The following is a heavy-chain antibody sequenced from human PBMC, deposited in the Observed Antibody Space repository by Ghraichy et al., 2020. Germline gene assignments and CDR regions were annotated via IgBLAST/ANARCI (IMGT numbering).Heavy chain of an antibody. V-gene: IGHV4-59*11. J-gene: IGHJ5*02. CDR3: ARWAPRGFTGANWFDP. Sequence: SQTLSLTCSVSGDSITSHYWSWIRQSPGKGLEWIGYIFHTGVDNYNPSLISRVAMSLDTSKNEFSLRVDSVTTADTATYYCARWAPRGFTGANWFDPWGQGILVTVSS. CDR2: IFHTGVD. CDR1: GDSITSHY. D-gene: IGHD1-26*01.